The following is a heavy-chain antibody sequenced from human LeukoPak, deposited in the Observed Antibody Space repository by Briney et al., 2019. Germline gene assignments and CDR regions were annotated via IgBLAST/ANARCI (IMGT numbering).Heavy chain of an antibody. J-gene: IGHJ4*02. D-gene: IGHD1-7*01. CDR3: ARVPPPGITGTTS. V-gene: IGHV4-61*02. Sequence: PSETLSLTCTVSGGSISSGSYYWSWIRQPAGKGLEWIGRIYTSGSTNYNPSLKSRVTISVDTSKNQFSLKLSSVTAADTAVYYCARVPPPGITGTTSWGQGTLVTVSS. CDR2: IYTSGST. CDR1: GGSISSGSYY.